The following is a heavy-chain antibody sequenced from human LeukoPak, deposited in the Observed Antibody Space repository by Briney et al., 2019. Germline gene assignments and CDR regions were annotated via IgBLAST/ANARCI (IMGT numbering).Heavy chain of an antibody. CDR2: IYYSGST. CDR1: GGSISSYY. D-gene: IGHD6-13*01. Sequence: SETLSLTCTVSGGSISSYYWSWIRQPPGKGLEWIGYIYYSGSTNYNPSLKSRVTIPVDTSKNQFSLKLSSVTAADTAVYYCARSGLAAAGTFAFDIWGQGTMVTVSS. J-gene: IGHJ3*02. V-gene: IGHV4-59*01. CDR3: ARSGLAAAGTFAFDI.